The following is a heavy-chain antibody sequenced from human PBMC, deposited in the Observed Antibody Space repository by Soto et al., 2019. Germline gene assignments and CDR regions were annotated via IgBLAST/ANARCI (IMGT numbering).Heavy chain of an antibody. Sequence: PSETLSLTCTVSGGSISSYYWSWIRQPPGKGLELIGYIYYSGSTNYNPSLKSRVTISVDTSKNQFSLKLSSVTAADTAVYYCARHLYYYDSSGYYKQDDWFDPWGQGTLVTVSS. CDR2: IYYSGST. J-gene: IGHJ5*02. CDR3: ARHLYYYDSSGYYKQDDWFDP. D-gene: IGHD3-22*01. V-gene: IGHV4-59*08. CDR1: GGSISSYY.